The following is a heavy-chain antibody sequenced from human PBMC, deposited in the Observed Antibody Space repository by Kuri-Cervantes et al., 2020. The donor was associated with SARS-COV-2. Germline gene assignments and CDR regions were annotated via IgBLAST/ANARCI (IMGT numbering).Heavy chain of an antibody. Sequence: SVKVSCKASGYTFTGYYMHWVRQAPGQGLEWMGGIIPIFGTANYAQKFQGRVTITADKSTSTAYMELSSLRSEDTAVYYCARTMTYYYYYGMDVWGQGTTVTVSS. J-gene: IGHJ6*02. CDR2: IIPIFGTA. CDR3: ARTMTYYYYYGMDV. V-gene: IGHV1-69*06. CDR1: GYTFTGYY. D-gene: IGHD3-22*01.